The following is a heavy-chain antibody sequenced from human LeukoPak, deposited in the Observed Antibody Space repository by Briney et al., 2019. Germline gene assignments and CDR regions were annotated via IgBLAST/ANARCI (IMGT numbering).Heavy chain of an antibody. CDR1: GFTVSNSY. J-gene: IGHJ3*02. CDR3: AASYTFDI. V-gene: IGHV3-53*01. CDR2: IYSGGST. Sequence: GGSLRLSCAASGFTVSNSYMGWVRQAPGKGLEWVSVIYSGGSTYYVDSVKGRFTISRDSSKDTLYLQMNSLRAEDTAVYYCAASYTFDIWGQGTMVTVSS. D-gene: IGHD1-1*01.